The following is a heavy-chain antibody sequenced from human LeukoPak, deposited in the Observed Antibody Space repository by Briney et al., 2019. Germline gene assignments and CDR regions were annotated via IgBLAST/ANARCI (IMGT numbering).Heavy chain of an antibody. Sequence: PGGSLRLSCAASAFTFSDYSMNWVRQAPGKGLEWVSYISGRSSTIYYADSVKGRFTISRDNAKSSMYLQMNSLRAEHTAVYYCARDRRKSGSYYFDYWGQGTLVTVSS. D-gene: IGHD1-26*01. CDR3: ARDRRKSGSYYFDY. CDR1: AFTFSDYS. J-gene: IGHJ4*02. CDR2: ISGRSSTI. V-gene: IGHV3-48*01.